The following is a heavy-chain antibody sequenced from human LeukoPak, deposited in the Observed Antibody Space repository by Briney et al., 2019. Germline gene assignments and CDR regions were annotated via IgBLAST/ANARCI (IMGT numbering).Heavy chain of an antibody. CDR3: ARDTGTSYYYDSSGLDY. J-gene: IGHJ4*02. D-gene: IGHD3-22*01. CDR1: GYTFTGYY. CDR2: INPNSGGT. V-gene: IGHV1-2*02. Sequence: GASVKVSCKASGYTFTGYYMHWVRQAPGQGLEWMGWINPNSGGTNYAQKFQGRVTMTRDTSISTAYMELSRLRSDDTAVYYCARDTGTSYYYDSSGLDYWGQGTLVTVSS.